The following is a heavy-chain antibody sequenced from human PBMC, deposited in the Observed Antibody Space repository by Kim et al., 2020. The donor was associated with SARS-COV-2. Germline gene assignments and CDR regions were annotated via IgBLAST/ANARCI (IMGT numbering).Heavy chain of an antibody. Sequence: NTEYSQKFQGRVTITRDTSASTAYMERSSLRSEATAVYYCVGAVACLFDYWGQGTLVTVSS. V-gene: IGHV1-3*01. CDR2: NT. J-gene: IGHJ4*02. CDR3: VGAVACLFDY. D-gene: IGHD5-12*01.